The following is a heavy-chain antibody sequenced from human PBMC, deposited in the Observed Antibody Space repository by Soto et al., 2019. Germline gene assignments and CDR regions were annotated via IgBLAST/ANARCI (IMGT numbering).Heavy chain of an antibody. Sequence: ASVKVSCKASGYTFTGYYMHWVRQAPGQGLEWMGWINPNSGGTNYAQKFQGRVTMTRDTSISTAYMELSRLRSDDTAVYYCARQLGMSGYYYYGMDVWGQGTTVTVSS. CDR2: INPNSGGT. CDR3: ARQLGMSGYYYYGMDV. V-gene: IGHV1-2*02. J-gene: IGHJ6*02. D-gene: IGHD3-16*01. CDR1: GYTFTGYY.